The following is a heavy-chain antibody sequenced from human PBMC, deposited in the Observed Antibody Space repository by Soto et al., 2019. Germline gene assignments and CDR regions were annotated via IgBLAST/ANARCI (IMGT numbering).Heavy chain of an antibody. J-gene: IGHJ5*02. Sequence: ASVKVSCKASGYTFTSYDINWVRQATGQGLEWMGWMNPNSGNTGYAQKFQGRVTITADESTSTAYMELSSLRSEDTAVYYCARDLGRTIFGGPWFDPWGQGTLVTVSS. V-gene: IGHV1-8*01. CDR3: ARDLGRTIFGGPWFDP. CDR2: MNPNSGNT. CDR1: GYTFTSYD. D-gene: IGHD3-3*01.